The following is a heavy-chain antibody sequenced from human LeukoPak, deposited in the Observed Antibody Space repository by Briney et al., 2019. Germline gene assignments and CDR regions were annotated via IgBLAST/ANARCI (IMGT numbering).Heavy chain of an antibody. D-gene: IGHD1-7*01. V-gene: IGHV3-23*01. CDR3: ASLGLQGY. J-gene: IGHJ4*02. Sequence: GGSLRLSCAASGFSFSSFGMSWVRQAPGKGLEWVSRISGSDGSTDYADSVKGRFTISRDNAKNSLYLQMNSLRAEDTAVYYCASLGLQGYWGQGTLVTVSS. CDR2: ISGSDGST. CDR1: GFSFSSFG.